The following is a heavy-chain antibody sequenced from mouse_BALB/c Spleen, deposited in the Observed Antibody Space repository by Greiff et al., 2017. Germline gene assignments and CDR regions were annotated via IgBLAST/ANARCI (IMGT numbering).Heavy chain of an antibody. D-gene: IGHD2-3*01. CDR1: GFSLTSYG. Sequence: VQLQQSGPSLVQPSQSLSITCTVSGFSLTSYGVHWVRQSPGKGLEWLGVIWRGGSTDYNAAFMSRLSITKDNSKSQVFFKMNSLQADDTAIYYCAKKGDDAQGYAMDYWGQGTSVTVSS. CDR2: IWRGGST. CDR3: AKKGDDAQGYAMDY. V-gene: IGHV2-5-1*01. J-gene: IGHJ4*01.